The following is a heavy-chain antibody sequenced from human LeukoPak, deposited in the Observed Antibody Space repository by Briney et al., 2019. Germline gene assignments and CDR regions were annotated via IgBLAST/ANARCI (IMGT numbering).Heavy chain of an antibody. CDR2: IYHSGST. Sequence: PSETLSLTCAVSGDSISSNNWWSWVRQPPGKGLEWIGEIYHSGSTYYNPSLKSRVTISVDRSKNQFSLKLSSVTAADTAVYYCARSYIVASDAFDIWGQGTMVTVSS. D-gene: IGHD3-22*01. CDR1: GDSISSNNW. V-gene: IGHV4-4*02. CDR3: ARSYIVASDAFDI. J-gene: IGHJ3*02.